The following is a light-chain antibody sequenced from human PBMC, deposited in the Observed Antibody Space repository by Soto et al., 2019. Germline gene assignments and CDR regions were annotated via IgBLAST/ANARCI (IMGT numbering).Light chain of an antibody. Sequence: QSALTQPASVSGSPGQSITISCTGTSSDVGGYNYVSWYQQHPGKATKLMIYEVSNRPSGVSNRFSGSKSGNTASLTISGLQAEDEADYYCSSYTSSRTHVVFGGGTKLTVL. CDR3: SSYTSSRTHVV. J-gene: IGLJ2*01. CDR1: SSDVGGYNY. V-gene: IGLV2-14*01. CDR2: EVS.